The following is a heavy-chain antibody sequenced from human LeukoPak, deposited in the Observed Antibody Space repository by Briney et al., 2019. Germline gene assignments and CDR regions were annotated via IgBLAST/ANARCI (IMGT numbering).Heavy chain of an antibody. CDR1: GGSISSYY. J-gene: IGHJ4*02. Sequence: SETLSLTCTVSGGSISSYYWSWIRQPPGKGLEWIGYIYYSGSTYYNPSLKSRVTISVDTSKNQFSLKLSSVTAADTAVYYCARRGRYSSGWYYFDYWGQGTLVTVSS. CDR3: ARRGRYSSGWYYFDY. V-gene: IGHV4-59*08. CDR2: IYYSGST. D-gene: IGHD6-19*01.